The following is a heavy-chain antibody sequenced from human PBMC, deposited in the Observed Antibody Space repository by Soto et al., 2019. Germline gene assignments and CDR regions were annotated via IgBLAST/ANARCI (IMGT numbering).Heavy chain of an antibody. CDR1: GFTFDDYA. Sequence: GGSLRLSCAASGFTFDDYAMHWVRQAPGKGLEWVSGISWNSGSIGYADSVKGRFTISRDNAKNSLYLQMNSLRAEDTALYYCAKDRTWIWGQGTMVTVSS. V-gene: IGHV3-9*01. CDR2: ISWNSGSI. J-gene: IGHJ3*02. CDR3: AKDRTWI.